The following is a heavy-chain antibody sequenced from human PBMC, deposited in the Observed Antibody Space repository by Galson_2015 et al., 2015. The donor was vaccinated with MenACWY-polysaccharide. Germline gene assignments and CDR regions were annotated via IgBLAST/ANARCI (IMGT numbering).Heavy chain of an antibody. V-gene: IGHV3-23*01. Sequence: SLRLSCAASGFTFSNYAMSWVRQAPGKGLEWVSAIRGRDASTHYADSVKGRFIISRDNAKNTLYLQMNSLRPEDTALYYCARDISVASVGSDYWGQGTLVTVSS. D-gene: IGHD6-13*01. CDR1: GFTFSNYA. CDR3: ARDISVASVGSDY. CDR2: IRGRDAST. J-gene: IGHJ4*02.